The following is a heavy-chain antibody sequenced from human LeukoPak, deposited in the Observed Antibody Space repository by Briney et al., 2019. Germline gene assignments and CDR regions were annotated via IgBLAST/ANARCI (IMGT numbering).Heavy chain of an antibody. D-gene: IGHD6-19*01. J-gene: IGHJ4*02. CDR3: ARDQQQWLTGDFDY. V-gene: IGHV3-33*01. Sequence: PGGSLRLSCAASGFTFSSYGMHWVCQAPGKGLEWVAVIWYDGSNRYYADSVKGRFTISRDNSKNTLYLQMNSLRAEDTAVYYCARDQQQWLTGDFDYWGQGTLVTVSS. CDR2: IWYDGSNR. CDR1: GFTFSSYG.